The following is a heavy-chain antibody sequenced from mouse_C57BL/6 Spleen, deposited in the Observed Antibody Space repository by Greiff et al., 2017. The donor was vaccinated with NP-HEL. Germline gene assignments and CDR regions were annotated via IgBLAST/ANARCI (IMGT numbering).Heavy chain of an antibody. CDR3: ARKYYGIRRDWYFDV. Sequence: EVKLMESGPELVKPGASVKIPCKASGYTFTDYNMDWVKQSHGKSLEWIGDINPNNGGTIYNQKFKGKATLTVDKSSSTAYMELRSLTSEDTAVYYCARKYYGIRRDWYFDVWGTGTSVTVSS. V-gene: IGHV1-18*01. J-gene: IGHJ1*03. CDR2: INPNNGGT. CDR1: GYTFTDYN. D-gene: IGHD1-2*01.